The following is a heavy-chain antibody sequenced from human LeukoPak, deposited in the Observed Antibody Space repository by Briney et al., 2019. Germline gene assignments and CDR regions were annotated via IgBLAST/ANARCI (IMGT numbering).Heavy chain of an antibody. D-gene: IGHD3-22*01. V-gene: IGHV1-2*02. CDR1: GYTFTGYY. Sequence: ASVKVSCKASGYTFTGYYIHWVRQAPGQGLELMGWINPNSGGTNYAQKFQGRVTMTRDTSISTAYMELSRLRSDDTAVYYCARDSSRITMIVVDQGGAFDIWGQGTMVTVSS. CDR3: ARDSSRITMIVVDQGGAFDI. J-gene: IGHJ3*02. CDR2: INPNSGGT.